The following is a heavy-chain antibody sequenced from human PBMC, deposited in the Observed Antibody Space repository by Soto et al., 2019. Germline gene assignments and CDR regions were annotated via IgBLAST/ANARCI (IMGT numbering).Heavy chain of an antibody. J-gene: IGHJ4*02. CDR3: ANHRGFLVTQYYFDY. CDR2: ISNSGGST. CDR1: GFTFSNYA. D-gene: IGHD2-21*02. V-gene: IGHV3-23*01. Sequence: PGGSLRLSCAASGFTFSNYAMSWVRQAPGKGLEWVSSISNSGGSTYYADSVQGRFTISRDNSKNTMYLQMNSLRAEDTAVYYCANHRGFLVTQYYFDYWGQGTLVTVSS.